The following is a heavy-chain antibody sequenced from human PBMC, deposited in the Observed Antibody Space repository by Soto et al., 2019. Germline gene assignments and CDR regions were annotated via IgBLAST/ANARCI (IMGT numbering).Heavy chain of an antibody. V-gene: IGHV1-18*01. CDR3: ARDPPPPDY. CDR2: ISAXNGNK. CDR1: GCTFTRYA. J-gene: IGHJ4*02. Sequence: XSVKGSCKASGCTFTRYAMNWVRQAPGQRLAWIXWISAXNGNKKSAHKLXGRDTITTXTSTSTAHMELRSLRSDDTAVYYCARDPPPPDYWGKGTLVTVYS.